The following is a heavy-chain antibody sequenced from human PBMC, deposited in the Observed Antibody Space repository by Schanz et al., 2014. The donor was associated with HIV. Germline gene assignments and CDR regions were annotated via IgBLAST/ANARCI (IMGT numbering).Heavy chain of an antibody. CDR2: IGYDGSNI. CDR3: ARGLPADY. D-gene: IGHD5-18*01. Sequence: VQLLESGGGLVQPGGSLRLSCAASGFNFITYGMHWVRQAPGKGLEWVAIIGYDGSNIYYAASVKGRFTVSRDNSKNTLYLQMNSLRAEDTAVYYCARGLPADYWGQGTLVTVSS. V-gene: IGHV3-33*01. J-gene: IGHJ4*02. CDR1: GFNFITYG.